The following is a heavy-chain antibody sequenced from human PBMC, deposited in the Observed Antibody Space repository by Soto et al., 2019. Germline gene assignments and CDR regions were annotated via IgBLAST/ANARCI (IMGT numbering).Heavy chain of an antibody. CDR3: ARDRYSSGWEFDY. CDR2: IYYSGST. Sequence: SETLSLTCTVSGGSISSYYWSWIRQPPGKGLEWIGYIYYSGSTNYNPSLKSRVTISVDTSKNQFSLKLSSVTAADTAVYYCARDRYSSGWEFDYWGQGNLVTVSS. D-gene: IGHD6-19*01. J-gene: IGHJ4*02. CDR1: GGSISSYY. V-gene: IGHV4-59*01.